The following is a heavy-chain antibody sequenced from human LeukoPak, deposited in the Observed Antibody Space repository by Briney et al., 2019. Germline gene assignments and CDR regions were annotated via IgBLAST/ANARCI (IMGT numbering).Heavy chain of an antibody. V-gene: IGHV1-18*01. Sequence: ASVKVSCKASGYTFTSYGISWVRQAPGQGLEWMGWISAYNGNTNYAQKLQGRVTMTTDTSTSTAYMELRSLRSDDTAVYYCARDLTDGATWFGELSLFYFDYWGQGTLVTVSS. CDR2: ISAYNGNT. CDR1: GYTFTSYG. CDR3: ARDLTDGATWFGELSLFYFDY. D-gene: IGHD3-10*01. J-gene: IGHJ4*02.